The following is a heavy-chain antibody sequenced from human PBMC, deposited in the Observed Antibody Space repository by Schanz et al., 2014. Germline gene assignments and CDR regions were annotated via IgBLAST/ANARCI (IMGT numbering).Heavy chain of an antibody. D-gene: IGHD6-19*01. CDR2: INTNTGNP. J-gene: IGHJ4*02. V-gene: IGHV7-4-1*02. Sequence: QVLLVQSGAEVKQPGASVKVSCKASGYTFTSYAMNWVRQAPGQGLEWVGWINTNTGNPTYAQGFTGRFVFSLDTSVSTAYLQISSLKAEDTAAYYCTTETIAMAGTFSIWGQGTLVTVSS. CDR3: TTETIAMAGTFSI. CDR1: GYTFTSYA.